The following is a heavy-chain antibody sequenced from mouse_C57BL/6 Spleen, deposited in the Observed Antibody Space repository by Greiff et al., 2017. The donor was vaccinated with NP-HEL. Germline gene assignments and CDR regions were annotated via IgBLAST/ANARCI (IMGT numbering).Heavy chain of an antibody. D-gene: IGHD1-1*01. CDR3: ASGATVVASKGYYYAMDY. CDR2: IHPSSGST. J-gene: IGHJ4*01. Sequence: QVQLQQPGAELVKPGASVKLSCKASGYTFTSYWMHWVKQRPGQGLEWIGQIHPSSGSTNYNEKFKSKATLTVDKSSSTAYMQRSSLTSEDSAVYYCASGATVVASKGYYYAMDYWGQGTSVTVSA. V-gene: IGHV1-64*01. CDR1: GYTFTSYW.